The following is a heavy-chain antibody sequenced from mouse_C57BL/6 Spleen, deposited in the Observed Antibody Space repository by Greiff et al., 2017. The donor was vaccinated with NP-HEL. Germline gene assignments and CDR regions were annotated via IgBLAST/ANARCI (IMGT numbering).Heavy chain of an antibody. Sequence: EVMLVESGGGLVKPGGSLKLSCAASGFTFSDYGMHWVRQAPEKGLEWVAYISSGSSTIYYADTVKGRFTISRDNAKNTLFLQMTSLRSEDTAMYYCAKPAQAAYWGQGTLVTVSA. CDR2: ISSGSSTI. CDR1: GFTFSDYG. V-gene: IGHV5-17*01. D-gene: IGHD3-2*02. CDR3: AKPAQAAY. J-gene: IGHJ3*01.